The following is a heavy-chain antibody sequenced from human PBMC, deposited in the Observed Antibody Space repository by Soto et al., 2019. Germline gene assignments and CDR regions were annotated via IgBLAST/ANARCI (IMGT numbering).Heavy chain of an antibody. V-gene: IGHV4-34*01. CDR3: ASTTNSGYCSGGSCRNWFDP. D-gene: IGHD2-15*01. CDR2: INHSGST. CDR1: GGSFSGYY. J-gene: IGHJ5*02. Sequence: QVQLQQWGAGLLKPSETLSLTCAVYGGSFSGYYWSWIRQPPGKGLEWIGEINHSGSTNYNPSLKSRVTISVDPSKNQFSLKLSSVTAADTAVYYCASTTNSGYCSGGSCRNWFDPWGQGTLVTVSS.